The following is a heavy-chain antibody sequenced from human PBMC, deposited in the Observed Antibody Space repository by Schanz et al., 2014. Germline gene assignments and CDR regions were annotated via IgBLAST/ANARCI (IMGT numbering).Heavy chain of an antibody. Sequence: QVQLQQWGAGLLKPSETLSLTCAVYGGSFSGYFWSWTRQSPEKGLEWIGEISHSGRTTYNPSLKSRATISVDTSKNQFFLKLSSVAAADTAVYYCARHLAESAAAAFDSWGQGNLVAVSS. D-gene: IGHD2-2*01. V-gene: IGHV4-34*01. CDR1: GGSFSGYF. CDR2: ISHSGRT. J-gene: IGHJ4*02. CDR3: ARHLAESAAAAFDS.